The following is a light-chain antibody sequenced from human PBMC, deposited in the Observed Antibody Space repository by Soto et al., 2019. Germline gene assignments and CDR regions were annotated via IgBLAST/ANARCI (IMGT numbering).Light chain of an antibody. CDR2: GAS. CDR1: QSISGNY. Sequence: TQSPSTLSASVGDTVTITCRASQSISGNYLAWYQQKPGQAPRLLIYGASNRATGIPERFSGSGSGTDFTLTISRLEPQDSAMYYCQQYVISVTFGQGTRLEI. V-gene: IGKV3-20*01. CDR3: QQYVISVT. J-gene: IGKJ5*01.